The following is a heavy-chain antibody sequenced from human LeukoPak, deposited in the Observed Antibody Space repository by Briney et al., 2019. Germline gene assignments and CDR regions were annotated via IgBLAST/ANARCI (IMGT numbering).Heavy chain of an antibody. Sequence: KVSCKASGYTFTSYGFSWVRQAPRQGLEWMGIIYPGDSDTRYSPSFQGQVTISADKSISTAYLQWSSLKASDTAMYYCVSGYCSGGSCYPDYWGQGTLVTVSS. V-gene: IGHV5-51*01. CDR1: GYTFTSYG. CDR2: IYPGDSDT. D-gene: IGHD2-15*01. J-gene: IGHJ4*02. CDR3: VSGYCSGGSCYPDY.